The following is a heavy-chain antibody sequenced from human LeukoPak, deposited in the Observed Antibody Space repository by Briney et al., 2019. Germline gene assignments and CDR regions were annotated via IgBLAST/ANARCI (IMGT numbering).Heavy chain of an antibody. CDR2: IYTDGRT. CDR1: GLTVSINY. V-gene: IGHV3-66*02. J-gene: IGHJ4*02. Sequence: TGGSLRLSCVASGLTVSINYMTWLRQAPEKGLKWVSVIYTDGRTYYADSVRGRFTISRDNSKNTVYLQMNTLTTEDTAVYYCARVDTGRGGGWVPFDYWGQGTPVTVSS. D-gene: IGHD3-10*01. CDR3: ARVDTGRGGGWVPFDY.